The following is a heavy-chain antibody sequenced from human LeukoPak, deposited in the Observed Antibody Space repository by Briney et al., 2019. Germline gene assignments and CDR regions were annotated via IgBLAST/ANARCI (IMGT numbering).Heavy chain of an antibody. J-gene: IGHJ4*02. CDR3: ARGAPGF. V-gene: IGHV4-34*01. CDR2: ISHSGTT. CDR1: GGSFSDYH. Sequence: SETLSLTCAVYGGSFSDYHWTWIRQSPGKRLEWIGQISHSGTTRYNPSFNSRVTMSVDTSKCQFSLKLTSVTAADTAIYYCARGAPGFWGQGTLVTVSS.